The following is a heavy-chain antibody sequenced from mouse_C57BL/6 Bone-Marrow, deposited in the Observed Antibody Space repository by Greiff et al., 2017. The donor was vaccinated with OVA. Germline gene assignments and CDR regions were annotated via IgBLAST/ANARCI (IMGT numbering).Heavy chain of an antibody. Sequence: EVHLVESGGGLVQPKGSLKLSCAASGFSFNTYAMNWVRQAPGKGLEWVARIRSKSNNYATYYADSVKDRFTISRDDSESMLYLQMNNLKTEDTAMYYCVRDYSNLFDYWGQGTTLTVSS. CDR1: GFSFNTYA. CDR2: IRSKSNNYAT. V-gene: IGHV10-1*01. J-gene: IGHJ2*01. D-gene: IGHD2-5*01. CDR3: VRDYSNLFDY.